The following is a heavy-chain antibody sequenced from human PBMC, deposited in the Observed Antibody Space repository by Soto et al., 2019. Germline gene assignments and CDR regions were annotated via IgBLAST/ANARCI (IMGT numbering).Heavy chain of an antibody. CDR2: INHSGST. J-gene: IGHJ5*02. V-gene: IGHV4-34*01. D-gene: IGHD3-22*01. Sequence: QVQLQQWGAGLLKPSETLSLTCAVYGGSFSGYYWSWIRQPPGKGLEWIGEINHSGSTNYNPSLKSRVTISVDTSQNQFSLKLSSVTAADTAVYYCANRGGYYDSSGYSLYNWFDPWGQGTLVTVSS. CDR3: ANRGGYYDSSGYSLYNWFDP. CDR1: GGSFSGYY.